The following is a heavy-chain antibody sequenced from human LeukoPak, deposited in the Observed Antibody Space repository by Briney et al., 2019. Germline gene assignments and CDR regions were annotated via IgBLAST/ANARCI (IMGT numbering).Heavy chain of an antibody. CDR3: ARGRVVPAAIGPRNYYDYLDV. D-gene: IGHD2-2*02. CDR2: INHSGST. V-gene: IGHV4-34*01. Sequence: KPSETLSLTCAVYGGSFSGYYWGWIRQPPGEGLGWSGEINHSGSTNYNPSLKSRVTISVDTSKIPFSLKLSSGTAADTAVYYCARGRVVPAAIGPRNYYDYLDVWGKGTTVTVSS. J-gene: IGHJ6*03. CDR1: GGSFSGYY.